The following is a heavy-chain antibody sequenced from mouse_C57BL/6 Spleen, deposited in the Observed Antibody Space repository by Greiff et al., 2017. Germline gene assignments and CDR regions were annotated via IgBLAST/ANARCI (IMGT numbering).Heavy chain of an antibody. CDR2: INPNYGTT. CDR1: GYSFTDYN. CDR3: ARWNYYGSSYGY. V-gene: IGHV1-39*01. J-gene: IGHJ2*01. Sequence: VHVKQSGPELVKPGASVKISCKASGYSFTDYNMNWVKQSNGKSLEWIGVINPNYGTTSYNQKFKGKATLTVDQSSSTAYMQLNSLTSEDSAVYYCARWNYYGSSYGYWGQGTTLTVSS. D-gene: IGHD1-1*01.